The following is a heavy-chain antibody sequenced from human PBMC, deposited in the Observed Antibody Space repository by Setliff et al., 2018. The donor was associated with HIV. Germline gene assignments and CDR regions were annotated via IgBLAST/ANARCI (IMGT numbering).Heavy chain of an antibody. V-gene: IGHV3-48*01. D-gene: IGHD3-16*01. CDR1: GFTFSSYS. J-gene: IGHJ4*02. CDR3: AKDYVENDY. CDR2: ISSSGRTT. Sequence: PGGSLRLSCAASGFTFSSYSMNWVRQAPGKGLEWVSYISSSGRTTYYADSVKGRFTISRDNSKNTLSLQMNSLRAEDTAVYYCAKDYVENDYWGQGTLVTVSS.